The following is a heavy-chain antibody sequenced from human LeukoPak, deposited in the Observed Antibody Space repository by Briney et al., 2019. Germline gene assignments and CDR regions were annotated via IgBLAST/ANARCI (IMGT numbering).Heavy chain of an antibody. CDR2: ISNNGITT. CDR3: ARALYSSSSGGGDYYYYYGMDV. J-gene: IGHJ6*02. V-gene: IGHV3-74*03. D-gene: IGHD6-6*01. Sequence: PGGSLRLSCVGSGFTFSNFWMHWVRQAPGKGPVWVSRISNNGITTTDADSVRGRFTISRDNAKNTLYLQMNSLRAEDTAVYYCARALYSSSSGGGDYYYYYGMDVWGQGTTVTVSS. CDR1: GFTFSNFW.